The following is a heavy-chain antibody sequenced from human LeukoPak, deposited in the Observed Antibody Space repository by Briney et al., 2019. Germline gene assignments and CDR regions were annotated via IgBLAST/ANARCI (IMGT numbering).Heavy chain of an antibody. Sequence: GGSLRLACAASGFTFSSYAMSWVRQAPGKGLEWVSAISGSGGSTYYADSVKGRFTISRDNSKNTLYLQMNSLRAEDTAVYYCAKRAGYCSSTSCFDAFDIWGQGTMVTVSS. J-gene: IGHJ3*02. CDR1: GFTFSSYA. D-gene: IGHD2-2*01. CDR3: AKRAGYCSSTSCFDAFDI. CDR2: ISGSGGST. V-gene: IGHV3-23*01.